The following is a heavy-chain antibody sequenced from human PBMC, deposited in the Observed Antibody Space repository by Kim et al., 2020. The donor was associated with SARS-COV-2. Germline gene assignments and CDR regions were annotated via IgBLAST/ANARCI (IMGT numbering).Heavy chain of an antibody. Sequence: GGSLRLSCAASGFTFSSYSMNWVRQAPGKGLEWVSSINSSSSYIYSAYSVKGRYTIARDNAKNSLYLQMNSLRAEDTAVYYCARADIVATIGAFDIWGQGTMVTVSS. CDR2: INSSSSYI. D-gene: IGHD5-12*01. V-gene: IGHV3-21*01. J-gene: IGHJ3*02. CDR3: ARADIVATIGAFDI. CDR1: GFTFSSYS.